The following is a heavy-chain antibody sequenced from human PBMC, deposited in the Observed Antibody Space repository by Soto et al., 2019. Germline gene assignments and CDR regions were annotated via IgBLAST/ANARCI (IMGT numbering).Heavy chain of an antibody. Sequence: GGSLRLSCAASGFTFSSYAMHWVRQAPGKGLEWVAVISYDGSNKYYADSVKGRFTISRDNSKNTLYLQMNSMRAEDTAVYYCARDLVAYDSSGYYSWALDAFDIWGQGTMVTVSS. CDR2: ISYDGSNK. V-gene: IGHV3-30-3*01. CDR3: ARDLVAYDSSGYYSWALDAFDI. J-gene: IGHJ3*02. D-gene: IGHD3-22*01. CDR1: GFTFSSYA.